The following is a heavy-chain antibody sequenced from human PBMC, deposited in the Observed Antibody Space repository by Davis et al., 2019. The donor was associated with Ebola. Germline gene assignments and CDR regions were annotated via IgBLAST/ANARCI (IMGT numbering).Heavy chain of an antibody. Sequence: GSLRLSCTVPGGSISSYYWSWIRQPPGKGLEWIGYIYYSGITYYNPSLKSRVTISVDTSKNQFSLKLSSVTAADTAVYYCARQSIAARYYGMDVWGQGTTVTVSS. CDR1: GGSISSYY. CDR2: IYYSGIT. V-gene: IGHV4-59*04. CDR3: ARQSIAARYYGMDV. J-gene: IGHJ6*02. D-gene: IGHD6-6*01.